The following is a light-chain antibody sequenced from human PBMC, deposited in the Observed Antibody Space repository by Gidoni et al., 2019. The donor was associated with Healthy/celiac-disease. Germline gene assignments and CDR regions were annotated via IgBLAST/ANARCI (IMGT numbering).Light chain of an antibody. CDR3: QQYNSYSLT. CDR2: DAS. Sequence: GDRVTITCRASPSISSWLAWYQQKPGKAPKLLIYDASSLESRVPSRFSGSGSGTEFTLTISSLQPDDFATYYCQQYNSYSLTFGGGTKVEIK. J-gene: IGKJ4*01. V-gene: IGKV1-5*01. CDR1: PSISSW.